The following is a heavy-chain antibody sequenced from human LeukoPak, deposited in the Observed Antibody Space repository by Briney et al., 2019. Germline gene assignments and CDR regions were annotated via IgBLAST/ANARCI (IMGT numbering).Heavy chain of an antibody. D-gene: IGHD3-22*01. V-gene: IGHV4-59*12. CDR1: GGSISSYY. J-gene: IGHJ4*02. CDR2: IYYSGST. Sequence: SETLSLTCTVSGGSISSYYWSWIRQPPGKGLEWIGYIYYSGSTNYNPSLKSRVTISVDTSKNQFSLKLSSVTAADTAVYYCARVGYYDSSGFLDNWGQGTLVTVSS. CDR3: ARVGYYDSSGFLDN.